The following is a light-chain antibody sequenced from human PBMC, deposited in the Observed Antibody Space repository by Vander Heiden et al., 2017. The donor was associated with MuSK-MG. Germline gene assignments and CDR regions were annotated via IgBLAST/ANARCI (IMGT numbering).Light chain of an antibody. V-gene: IGKV1-27*01. J-gene: IGKJ4*01. CDR3: QKYYSAPHT. CDR1: PGISNY. CDR2: AAS. Sequence: DIQMTQSPSSLSASVGDRVTITCRSSPGISNYLAWYQQKPGKVPKVLIYAASTLQSGVPSRFSGSGSGTDFTLTISSLQPEDVATYFCQKYYSAPHTFGGGTKLEIK.